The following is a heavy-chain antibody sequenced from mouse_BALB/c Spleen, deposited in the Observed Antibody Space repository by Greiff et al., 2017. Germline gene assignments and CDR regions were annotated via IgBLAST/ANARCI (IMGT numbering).Heavy chain of an antibody. V-gene: IGHV1S135*01. D-gene: IGHD2-2*01. Sequence: VQLQQSGPELVKPGASVKVSCKASGYAFTSYNMYWVKQSHGKSLEWIGYIDPYNGGTSYNQKFKGKATLTVDKSSSTAYMHLNSLTSEDSAVYYCARALYYGHGRGFAYWGQGTLVTVSA. CDR2: IDPYNGGT. CDR3: ARALYYGHGRGFAY. CDR1: GYAFTSYN. J-gene: IGHJ3*01.